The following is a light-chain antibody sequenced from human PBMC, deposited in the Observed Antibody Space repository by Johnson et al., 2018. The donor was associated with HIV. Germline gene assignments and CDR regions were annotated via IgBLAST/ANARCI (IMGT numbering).Light chain of an antibody. Sequence: QSVLTQPPSVSAAPGQKVTISCSGSSSNIGNNYVSWYQQLPGTAPKLLIYDNNKRPSGIPDRFSGSKSGTSATLGITGLQTGDEADYYCGKWDSRLSAGVFGTGTKVTVL. CDR2: DNN. J-gene: IGLJ1*01. V-gene: IGLV1-51*01. CDR3: GKWDSRLSAGV. CDR1: SSNIGNNY.